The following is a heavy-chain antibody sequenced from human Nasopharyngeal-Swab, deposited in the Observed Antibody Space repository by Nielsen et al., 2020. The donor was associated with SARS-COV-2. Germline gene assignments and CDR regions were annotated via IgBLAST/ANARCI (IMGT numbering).Heavy chain of an antibody. CDR1: GFTFSSYG. J-gene: IGHJ5*02. CDR3: AKDEGCSGGSCYYLYPYNWFDP. Sequence: GRSLRLSCAASGFTFSSYGMHWVRQAPGKGLEWVAVISYDGSNKYYADSVKGRFTISRDNSKNTLYLQMNSLRAEDTAVYYCAKDEGCSGGSCYYLYPYNWFDPWGQGTLVTVSS. CDR2: ISYDGSNK. V-gene: IGHV3-30*18. D-gene: IGHD2-15*01.